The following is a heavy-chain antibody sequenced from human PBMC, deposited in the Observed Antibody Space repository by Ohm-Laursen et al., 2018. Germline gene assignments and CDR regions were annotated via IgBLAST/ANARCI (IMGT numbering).Heavy chain of an antibody. CDR2: INSGDSK. CDR3: ARVVAGRRRTGYFPNWFDP. V-gene: IGHV3-53*01. D-gene: IGHD3/OR15-3a*01. CDR1: GFTVSGNY. J-gene: IGHJ5*02. Sequence: SLRLSCAASGFTVSGNYMSWVRQAPGEGLEWVSVINSGDSKYYADSVKGRFTISRDISKNTLYLQMNSLRAEDTAVYYCARVVAGRRRTGYFPNWFDPWGQGTLVTVSS.